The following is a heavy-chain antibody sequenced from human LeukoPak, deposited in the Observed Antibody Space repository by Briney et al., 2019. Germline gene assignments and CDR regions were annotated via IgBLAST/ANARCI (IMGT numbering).Heavy chain of an antibody. CDR3: ARDEAAMVPFFDY. CDR1: GYSISSGYY. J-gene: IGHJ4*02. CDR2: IYHSGST. D-gene: IGHD3-10*01. V-gene: IGHV4-38-2*02. Sequence: SETLSLTCAVSGYSISSGYYWGWIRQPPGKGLEWIGIIYHSGSTYYNPSLKSRVTISVDTSKNQFSLKLSSVTAADTAVYYCARDEAAMVPFFDYWGQGTLVTVSS.